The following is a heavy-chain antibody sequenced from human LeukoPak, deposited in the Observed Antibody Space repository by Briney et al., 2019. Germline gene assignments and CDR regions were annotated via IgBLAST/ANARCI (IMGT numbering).Heavy chain of an antibody. CDR2: IIPIFGTA. J-gene: IGHJ6*03. CDR1: GYTFTGYY. Sequence: SVKVSCKASGYTFTGYYMHWVRQAPGQGLEWMGGIIPIFGTANYAQKFQGRVTITADESTSTAYMELSSLRSEDTAVYYCASKHIVVVPAAIHRDNYYYYYMDVWGKGTTVTISS. D-gene: IGHD2-2*01. V-gene: IGHV1-69*13. CDR3: ASKHIVVVPAAIHRDNYYYYYMDV.